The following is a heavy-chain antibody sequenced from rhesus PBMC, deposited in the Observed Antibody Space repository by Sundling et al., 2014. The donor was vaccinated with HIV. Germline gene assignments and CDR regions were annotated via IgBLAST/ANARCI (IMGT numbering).Heavy chain of an antibody. D-gene: IGHD3-3*01. J-gene: IGHJ6*01. V-gene: IGHV4-73*01. CDR1: GGSMRGSQY. Sequence: QVNLQQWGEGLVKPSETLSLTCAVYGGSMRGSQYWSWIRQPPGKGLEWIGFIYGNSAFTNYNPSLKNRVTISKDTSKNQFSLRLNSVTAADTAVYYCVRDANGFYLTDGDGLDSWGQGVVVTVSS. CDR3: VRDANGFYLTDGDGLDS. CDR2: IYGNSAFT.